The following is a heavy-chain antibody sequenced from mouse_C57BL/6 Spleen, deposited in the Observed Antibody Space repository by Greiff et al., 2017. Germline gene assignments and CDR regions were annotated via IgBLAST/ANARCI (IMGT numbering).Heavy chain of an antibody. CDR3: ASLITTVVAEYFDY. CDR2: IYPRDGST. Sequence: QVQLQQPGAELVRPGSSVKLSCKVSGYTFTDHTIHWMKQRPDQGLEWIGYIYPRDGSTKYNEKFKGKATLTADKSSSTAYMQLNSLTSEDSAVYFCASLITTVVAEYFDYWGQGTTLTVSS. CDR1: GYTFTDHT. J-gene: IGHJ2*01. V-gene: IGHV1-78*01. D-gene: IGHD1-1*01.